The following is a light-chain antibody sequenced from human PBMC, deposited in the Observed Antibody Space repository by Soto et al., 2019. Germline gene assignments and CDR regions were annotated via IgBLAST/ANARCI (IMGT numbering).Light chain of an antibody. CDR2: GAS. CDR1: QSVSSN. CDR3: QQYNNWPPLT. V-gene: IGKV3-15*01. J-gene: IGKJ4*01. Sequence: EIVMTQSPVTLSVSPGERATLSCRATQSVSSNLAWYQQKPGQAPRLLIYGASNRATGIPVRSGGSGSGTEFTLTISSLQSEDFAVYYCQQYNNWPPLTFGGGTKVEIK.